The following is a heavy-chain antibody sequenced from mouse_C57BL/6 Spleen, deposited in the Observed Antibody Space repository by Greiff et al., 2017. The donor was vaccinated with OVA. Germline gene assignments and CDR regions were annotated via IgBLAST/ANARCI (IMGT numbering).Heavy chain of an antibody. Sequence: VQLQQSGAELVMPGASVKLSCKASGYTFTSYWMHWVKQRPGQGLEWIGEIDPSDSYTNYNQKFKGKSTLTVDKSSSTAYMQLSSLTSEDSAVYYCAREDPDGYYVYFDYWGQGTTLTVSS. CDR1: GYTFTSYW. V-gene: IGHV1-69*01. J-gene: IGHJ2*01. D-gene: IGHD2-3*01. CDR2: IDPSDSYT. CDR3: AREDPDGYYVYFDY.